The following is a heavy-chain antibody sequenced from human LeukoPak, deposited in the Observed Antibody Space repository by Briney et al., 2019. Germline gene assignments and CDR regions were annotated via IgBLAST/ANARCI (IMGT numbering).Heavy chain of an antibody. CDR1: GFTFTSYG. Sequence: ASVKVSCKASGFTFTSYGISWVRQAPGQGLEWMGWISAYNGNTNYAQKLQGRVTMTTDTSTSTAYMELRSLRYDDTAVYYCARDALRCSGGSCYVNWFDPWGQGTLVTVSS. CDR2: ISAYNGNT. D-gene: IGHD2-15*01. CDR3: ARDALRCSGGSCYVNWFDP. J-gene: IGHJ5*02. V-gene: IGHV1-18*01.